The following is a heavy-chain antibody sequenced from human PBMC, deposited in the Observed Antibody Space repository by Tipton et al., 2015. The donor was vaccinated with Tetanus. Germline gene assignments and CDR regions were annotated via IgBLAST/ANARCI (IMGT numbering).Heavy chain of an antibody. CDR3: ARDQGGGRVARLNWFDP. CDR1: GGSVSGSNYF. J-gene: IGHJ5*02. V-gene: IGHV4-31*03. D-gene: IGHD2-21*01. CDR2: IYYSGST. Sequence: GLVKPSQTLSLTCSVSGGSVSGSNYFWNWIRQQPGKGPEWIGYIYYSGSTHYNPSLKSRVTISVDTSTNQFFLKLTSVTAADTAVYYCARDQGGGRVARLNWFDPWGQGTLVTVSS.